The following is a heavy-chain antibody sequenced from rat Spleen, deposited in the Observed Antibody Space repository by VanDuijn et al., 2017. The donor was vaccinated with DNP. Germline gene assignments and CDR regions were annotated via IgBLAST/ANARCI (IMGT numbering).Heavy chain of an antibody. CDR1: GFTFSNFG. CDR3: ARGRLYPHYAMDA. J-gene: IGHJ4*01. Sequence: EVQLVESGGGLVQPGRSMKLSCAASGFTFSNFGMTWVRQAPAKGLEWVATISGSGGSTYYRDSVKGRFTISRDNAQNTLYLQMSKLGSEDTAIYYCARGRLYPHYAMDAWGQGTSVTVSS. CDR2: ISGSGGST. D-gene: IGHD1-2*01. V-gene: IGHV5-46*01.